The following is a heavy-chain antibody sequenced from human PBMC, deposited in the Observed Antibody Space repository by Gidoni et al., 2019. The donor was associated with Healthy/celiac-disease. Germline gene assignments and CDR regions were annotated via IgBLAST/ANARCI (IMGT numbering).Heavy chain of an antibody. CDR2: IYTSGST. J-gene: IGHJ6*02. CDR3: AGGGGGYYDILTGYYKGYYYYGMDV. V-gene: IGHV4-61*02. Sequence: QVQLQESGPGLVKPSQTLSLTCTVSGGSISSGSYYWSWIRPPAGKGLEWIGRIYTSGSTNYNPSLKSRVTISVDTSKNQFSLKLSSVTAADTTVYYCAGGGGGYYDILTGYYKGYYYYGMDVWGQGTTVTVSS. D-gene: IGHD3-9*01. CDR1: GGSISSGSYY.